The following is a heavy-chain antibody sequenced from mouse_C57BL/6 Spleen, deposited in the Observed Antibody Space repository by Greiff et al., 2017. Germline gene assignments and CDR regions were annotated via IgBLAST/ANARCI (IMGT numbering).Heavy chain of an antibody. CDR2: IDPEDGET. Sequence: EVKLQESGAELVKPGASVKLSCTASGFNIKDYYMHWVKQRTEQGLEWIGRIDPEDGETTYAPKFQGKATITADTSSNSPYLQLSSLTSEDTAVYYCASHDYDEGCAYWGQGTLVTVSA. CDR3: ASHDYDEGCAY. J-gene: IGHJ3*01. V-gene: IGHV14-2*01. D-gene: IGHD2-4*01. CDR1: GFNIKDYY.